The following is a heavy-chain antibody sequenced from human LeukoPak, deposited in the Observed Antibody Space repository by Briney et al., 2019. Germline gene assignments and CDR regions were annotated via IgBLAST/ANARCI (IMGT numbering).Heavy chain of an antibody. D-gene: IGHD4-17*01. CDR3: AILSTDYFDY. J-gene: IGHJ4*02. Sequence: GGSLRLSCAASGFTVSNNYMSWVRQAPGKGLEWVSVIYSGGSTYYADSVKGRFTISRDNSKNTIFLQMSSLRADDTAVYYCAILSTDYFDYWGQGTLVTVSS. CDR1: GFTVSNNY. V-gene: IGHV3-53*01. CDR2: IYSGGST.